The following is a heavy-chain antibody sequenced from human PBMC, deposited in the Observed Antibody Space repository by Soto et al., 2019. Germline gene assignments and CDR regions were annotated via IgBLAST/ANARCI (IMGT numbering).Heavy chain of an antibody. Sequence: SVKVSCKASGGTFSSYAISWVRQAPGQGLEWMGGIIPIFGTANYAQKFQGRVTITADESTSTAYMELSSLRSEDTAVYYCARLIVVVPAALRDYYYYGMDVWGQGTTVTVSS. CDR3: ARLIVVVPAALRDYYYYGMDV. CDR1: GGTFSSYA. CDR2: IIPIFGTA. V-gene: IGHV1-69*13. D-gene: IGHD2-2*01. J-gene: IGHJ6*02.